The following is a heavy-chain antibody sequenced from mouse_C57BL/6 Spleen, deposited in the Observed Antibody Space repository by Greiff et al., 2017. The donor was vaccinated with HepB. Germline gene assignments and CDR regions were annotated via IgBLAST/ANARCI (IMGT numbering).Heavy chain of an antibody. CDR3: AIYYDYDWYFDV. V-gene: IGHV1-82*01. CDR2: IYPGDGDT. CDR1: GYAFSSSW. D-gene: IGHD2-4*01. Sequence: QVQLKESGPELVKPGASVKISCKASGYAFSSSWMNWVKQRPGKGLEGIGRIYPGDGDTNYNGKFKGKATLTADKASSTAYMQLSSLTSEDSAVYFCAIYYDYDWYFDVWGTGTTVTVSS. J-gene: IGHJ1*03.